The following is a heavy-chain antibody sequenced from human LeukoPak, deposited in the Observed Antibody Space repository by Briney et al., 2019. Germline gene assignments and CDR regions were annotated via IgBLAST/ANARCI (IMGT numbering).Heavy chain of an antibody. CDR1: GFTFSNFA. Sequence: GGSLRLSCAVSGFTFSNFAMMWVRQAPGKGLQWVSSITGDGATYYADSVRGRFMLSRDTSKNTLYLQMNSLTAEDTALYYCAKGAAAGLVDWFDPWGQGTLVTVSS. V-gene: IGHV3-23*01. D-gene: IGHD6-25*01. J-gene: IGHJ5*02. CDR3: AKGAAAGLVDWFDP. CDR2: ITGDGAT.